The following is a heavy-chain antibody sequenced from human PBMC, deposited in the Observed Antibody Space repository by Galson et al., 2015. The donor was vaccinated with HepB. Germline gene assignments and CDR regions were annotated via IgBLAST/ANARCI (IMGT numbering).Heavy chain of an antibody. Sequence: SLRLSCAVSGFTFSDYDMYWVRQAPGKGLEWVAVISYDGSEKYYAESVKGRFTISRDNSQNTVDLQMNSLRAEDTAVYFCAKGLSFYGSGSIDFWGQGTLVTVSS. CDR1: GFTFSDYD. D-gene: IGHD3-10*01. J-gene: IGHJ4*02. V-gene: IGHV3-30*18. CDR2: ISYDGSEK. CDR3: AKGLSFYGSGSIDF.